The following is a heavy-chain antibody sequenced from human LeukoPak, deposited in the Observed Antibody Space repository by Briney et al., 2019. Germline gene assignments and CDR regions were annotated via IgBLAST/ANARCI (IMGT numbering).Heavy chain of an antibody. V-gene: IGHV3-49*04. D-gene: IGHD4-17*01. CDR2: IRSKAYGGTT. CDR3: ARPDYEGAFDI. J-gene: IGHJ3*02. CDR1: GFTFGDYA. Sequence: GGSLRLSCTASGFTFGDYAMSWVRQAPGKGLEWVGFIRSKAYGGTTEYAASVKGRFTISRDDSKSIAYLQMNSLKTEDTAVYYCARPDYEGAFDIWGQGTMVTVSS.